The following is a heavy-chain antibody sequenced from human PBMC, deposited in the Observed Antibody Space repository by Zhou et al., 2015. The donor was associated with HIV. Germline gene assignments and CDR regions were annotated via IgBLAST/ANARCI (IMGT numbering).Heavy chain of an antibody. Sequence: QVQLVQSGAEVKKPGSSVKVSCKASGGTFSSYAISWVRQAPGQGLEWMGGIIPIFGTANYAQKFQGRVTITADESTSTAYMELSSLRSEDTAVYYCAREDYGDDPLYYYYYGMDVWGQGTTVTVSS. V-gene: IGHV1-69*01. CDR3: AREDYGDDPLYYYYYGMDV. CDR1: GGTFSSYA. J-gene: IGHJ6*02. D-gene: IGHD4-17*01. CDR2: IIPIFGTA.